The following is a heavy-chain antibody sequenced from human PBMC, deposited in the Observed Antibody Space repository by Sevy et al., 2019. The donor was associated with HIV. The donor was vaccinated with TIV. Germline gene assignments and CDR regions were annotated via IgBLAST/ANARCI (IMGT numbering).Heavy chain of an antibody. V-gene: IGHV1-69*06. CDR1: GGTFSSYA. Sequence: ASVKVSCKASGGTFSSYAISWVRQAPGQGLEWMGGIIPIFGTANYVQKFQGRVTITADKSTSTAYMELSSLRSEDTAVYYCARAKGRQNTFDLWGQGTLVTVSS. J-gene: IGHJ5*02. CDR3: ARAKGRQNTFDL. CDR2: IIPIFGTA.